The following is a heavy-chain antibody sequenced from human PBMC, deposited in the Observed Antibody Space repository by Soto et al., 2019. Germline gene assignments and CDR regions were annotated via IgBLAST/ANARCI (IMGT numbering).Heavy chain of an antibody. Sequence: EVQLAESGGGMVQPGGSLRLSCVASGFTFSSYDMHWVRQAPGKGLEYVSSISSNGGTTYYGNSVKGRFTISRDNSKNTRYLQMGSLRAEDMAVHYCVRRGSGNYDYWGQGTLVTVSS. CDR2: ISSNGGTT. CDR3: VRRGSGNYDY. V-gene: IGHV3-64*01. CDR1: GFTFSSYD. D-gene: IGHD1-7*01. J-gene: IGHJ4*02.